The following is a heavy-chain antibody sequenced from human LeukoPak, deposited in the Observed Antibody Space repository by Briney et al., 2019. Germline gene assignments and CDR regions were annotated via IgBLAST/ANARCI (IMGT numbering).Heavy chain of an antibody. CDR1: GFTIGSNY. D-gene: IGHD2-2*01. V-gene: IGHV3-66*01. CDR3: ATGRYCSTSSCWGYFDN. Sequence: GGSLRLSCAASGFTIGSNYMSWVRQAPGKGLEWVSVIYSGGSTYYADSVKGRFTISRDNSKNTLHLQMNSLRAEDTVVYYCATGRYCSTSSCWGYFDNWGQGTLVTVSS. CDR2: IYSGGST. J-gene: IGHJ4*02.